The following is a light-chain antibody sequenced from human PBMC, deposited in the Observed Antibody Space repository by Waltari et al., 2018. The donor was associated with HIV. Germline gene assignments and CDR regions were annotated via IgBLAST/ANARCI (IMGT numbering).Light chain of an antibody. Sequence: QPVLTQPPSVSGAPGLGVTVPCTGSGPNIGAGYDVDCYQQLPGTAPKLLIYGNINRPAGVPDRFSASKSGTSASLAITGLQPEDEADYYCQSYDSSLSAWVFGGGTKLTVL. J-gene: IGLJ3*02. V-gene: IGLV1-40*01. CDR2: GNI. CDR3: QSYDSSLSAWV. CDR1: GPNIGAGYD.